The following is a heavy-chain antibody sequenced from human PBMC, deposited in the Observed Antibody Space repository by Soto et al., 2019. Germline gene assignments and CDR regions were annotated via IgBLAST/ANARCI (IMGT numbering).Heavy chain of an antibody. V-gene: IGHV3-7*03. D-gene: IGHD6-13*01. CDR3: AKDLTAAAAYYYYGMDV. CDR1: GFNFSSYW. J-gene: IGHJ6*02. CDR2: TKRDASET. Sequence: PGGSLRLSCAGTGFNFSSYWMHWVRQAPGKGLEWVANTKRDASETYYADSVKGRFTISRDNSKNTLYLQMNSLRAGDTAVYYCAKDLTAAAAYYYYGMDVWGQGTTVTVSS.